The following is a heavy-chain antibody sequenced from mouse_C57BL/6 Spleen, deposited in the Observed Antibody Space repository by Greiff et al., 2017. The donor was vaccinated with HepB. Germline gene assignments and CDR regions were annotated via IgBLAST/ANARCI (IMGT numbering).Heavy chain of an antibody. Sequence: EVQLQESGPGMVKPSQSLSLTCTVTGYSITSGYDWHWIRHFPGNKLEWMGYISYSGSTNYNPSLKSRISITHDTSKNHFFLKLNSVTTEDTATYYCARAGFITTVKGYFDVWGTGTTVTVSS. J-gene: IGHJ1*03. CDR3: ARAGFITTVKGYFDV. CDR1: GYSITSGYD. V-gene: IGHV3-1*01. CDR2: ISYSGST. D-gene: IGHD1-1*01.